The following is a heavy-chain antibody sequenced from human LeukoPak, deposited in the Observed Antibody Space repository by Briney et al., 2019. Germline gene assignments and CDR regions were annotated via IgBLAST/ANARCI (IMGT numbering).Heavy chain of an antibody. V-gene: IGHV1-69*13. Sequence: ASVMVSCKASGGTFSSYAISWVRQAPGQGLEWMGGIIPIFGTANYAQKFQGRVTITADESTSTAYMELSSLRSEDTAVYYCARVPNREGYCSGGSCYSVYYYYYGMDVWGQGTTVTVSS. CDR3: ARVPNREGYCSGGSCYSVYYYYYGMDV. J-gene: IGHJ6*02. D-gene: IGHD2-15*01. CDR1: GGTFSSYA. CDR2: IIPIFGTA.